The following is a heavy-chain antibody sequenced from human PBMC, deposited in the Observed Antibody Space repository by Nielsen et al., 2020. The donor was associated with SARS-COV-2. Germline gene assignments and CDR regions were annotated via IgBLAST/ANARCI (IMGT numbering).Heavy chain of an antibody. Sequence: GESLKISCAASGFTFSSYSMNWVRQAPGKGLEWVSSISSSSSYIYYADSVKGRFTISRDNSKNTLYLQMNSLRPEDTAVYYCAKCHSPEQWLDGRNYYYYYMDVWGKGTTVTVSS. D-gene: IGHD6-19*01. CDR3: AKCHSPEQWLDGRNYYYYYMDV. V-gene: IGHV3-21*06. CDR1: GFTFSSYS. J-gene: IGHJ6*03. CDR2: ISSSSSYI.